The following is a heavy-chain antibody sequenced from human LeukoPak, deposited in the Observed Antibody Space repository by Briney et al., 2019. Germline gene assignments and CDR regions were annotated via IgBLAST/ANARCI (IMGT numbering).Heavy chain of an antibody. V-gene: IGHV4-30-4*01. D-gene: IGHD6-6*01. J-gene: IGHJ4*02. CDR1: GGSISSGDYY. Sequence: SETLSLTCTVSGGSISSGDYYWSWIRQPPGKGLEWIGYIYYSGSTYYNPSLKSRVTISVDTSKNQFSVQMTSVTAADTAVYFCARARSGPARDYFDSWGQGILVTVSS. CDR3: ARARSGPARDYFDS. CDR2: IYYSGST.